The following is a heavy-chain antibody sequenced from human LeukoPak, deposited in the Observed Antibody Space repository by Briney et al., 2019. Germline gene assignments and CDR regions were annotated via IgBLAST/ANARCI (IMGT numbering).Heavy chain of an antibody. D-gene: IGHD4-17*01. CDR3: ARAHDYGDYAVDY. Sequence: GGSLRLSCAASGFTFSSYAMHWVRQAPGKGLEWVAVISYDGSNKYYADSVKGRFTISRDNPKNTLYLQMNSLRAEDTAVYYCARAHDYGDYAVDYWGQGTLVTVSS. CDR2: ISYDGSNK. J-gene: IGHJ4*02. V-gene: IGHV3-30*04. CDR1: GFTFSSYA.